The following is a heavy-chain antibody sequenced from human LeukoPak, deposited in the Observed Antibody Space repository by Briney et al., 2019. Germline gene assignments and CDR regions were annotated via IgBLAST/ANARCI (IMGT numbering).Heavy chain of an antibody. Sequence: VASVKVSCKASGYTFTSYGISWVRQAPGQGPEWMGWISAYNGNTNYAQKLQGRVTMTTDTSTSTAYMELRSLRSDDTAVYYCARGFWFGDSKWFDPWGQGTLVTVSS. CDR2: ISAYNGNT. D-gene: IGHD3-10*01. CDR1: GYTFTSYG. V-gene: IGHV1-18*01. J-gene: IGHJ5*02. CDR3: ARGFWFGDSKWFDP.